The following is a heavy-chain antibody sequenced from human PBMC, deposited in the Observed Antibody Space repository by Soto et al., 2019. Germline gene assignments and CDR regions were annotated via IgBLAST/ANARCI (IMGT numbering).Heavy chain of an antibody. Sequence: PSETLSLTCTVSGGSISSSSYYWGWIRQPPGKGLEWIGSIYYSGSTYYNPSLKSRVTISVDTSKNQFSLKLSSVTAADTAVYYCARLDGRTDYYYYGMDVWGQGTTVTVSS. CDR3: ARLDGRTDYYYYGMDV. J-gene: IGHJ6*02. D-gene: IGHD1-26*01. V-gene: IGHV4-39*01. CDR2: IYYSGST. CDR1: GGSISSSSYY.